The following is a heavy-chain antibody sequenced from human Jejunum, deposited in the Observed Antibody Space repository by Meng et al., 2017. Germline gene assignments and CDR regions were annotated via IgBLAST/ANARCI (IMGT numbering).Heavy chain of an antibody. V-gene: IGHV4-4*02. Sequence: SCAVSAGSVTSGTWWSWVRQSPGQGLEWIGEISHRGSTTYNPSLKSRVTISLDKSKNQFSLTLDSLTAADAAVYYCARDPRTNWASRYFDYWGQGTLVTVSS. CDR2: ISHRGST. D-gene: IGHD7-27*01. CDR3: ARDPRTNWASRYFDY. J-gene: IGHJ4*02. CDR1: AGSVTSGTW.